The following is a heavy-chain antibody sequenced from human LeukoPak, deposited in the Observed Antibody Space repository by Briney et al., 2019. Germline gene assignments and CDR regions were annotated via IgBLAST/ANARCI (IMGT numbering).Heavy chain of an antibody. CDR1: GFTFSSYT. CDR3: ARERRQNSSGWYRGWFDP. J-gene: IGHJ5*02. D-gene: IGHD6-19*01. Sequence: GGSLRLSCAASGFTFSSYTMSWVRQAPGKGLEWVSTITTSDGNTYYADSVKGRFTVSRDNSKNTLFLQMNSLRAEDTAVYYCARERRQNSSGWYRGWFDPWGQGTLVTVSS. CDR2: ITTSDGNT. V-gene: IGHV3-23*01.